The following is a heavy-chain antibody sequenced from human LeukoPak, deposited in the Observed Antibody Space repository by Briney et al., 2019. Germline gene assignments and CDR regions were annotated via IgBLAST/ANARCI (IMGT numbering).Heavy chain of an antibody. J-gene: IGHJ4*02. D-gene: IGHD3-9*01. CDR3: ARGTHGGYFDWLFDY. CDR2: IIPIFGTA. V-gene: IGHV1-69*06. Sequence: GSSVKVSCKASGGTFSSYAISWVRQAPGQGLEWMGGIIPIFGTANYAQKFQGRVTITADKSTSTAYMELSSLRSEDTAVYYCARGTHGGYFDWLFDYWGQGTLVTVSS. CDR1: GGTFSSYA.